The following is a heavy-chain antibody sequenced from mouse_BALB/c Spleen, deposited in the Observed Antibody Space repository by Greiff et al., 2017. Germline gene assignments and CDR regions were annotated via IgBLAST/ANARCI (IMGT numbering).Heavy chain of an antibody. D-gene: IGHD1-1*01. Sequence: VQGVESGPGLVAPSQSLSITCTVSGFSLTSYGVHWVRQPPGKGLEWLGVIWAGGSTNYNSALMSRLSISKDNSKSQVFLKMNSLQTDDTAMYYCARDEIYYYGSSTAWFAYWGQGTLVTVSA. V-gene: IGHV2-9*02. CDR2: IWAGGST. CDR3: ARDEIYYYGSSTAWFAY. CDR1: GFSLTSYG. J-gene: IGHJ3*01.